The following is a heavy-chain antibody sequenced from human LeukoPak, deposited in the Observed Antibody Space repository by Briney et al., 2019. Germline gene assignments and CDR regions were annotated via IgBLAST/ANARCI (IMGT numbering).Heavy chain of an antibody. CDR1: GFTFSSYW. J-gene: IGHJ4*02. V-gene: IGHV3-21*01. CDR2: ISSSSSYI. Sequence: PGGSLRLSCAASGFTFSSYWMSWVRQAPGKGLEWVSSISSSSSYIYYADSVKGRFTISRDNAKNSLYLQMNSLRAEDTAVYYCARDPAYYYDSSGYYYDYWGQGTLVTVSS. D-gene: IGHD3-22*01. CDR3: ARDPAYYYDSSGYYYDY.